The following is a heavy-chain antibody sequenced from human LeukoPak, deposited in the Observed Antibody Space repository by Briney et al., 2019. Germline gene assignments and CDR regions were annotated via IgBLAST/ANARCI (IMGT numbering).Heavy chain of an antibody. CDR3: ARGMAPMTSH. V-gene: IGHV4-31*03. Sequence: SETLSLTCTVSGGSISSGGYYWSWIRQHPGKGLEWIGYIYYSGSTYYNPSLKSRVTISVDTSKNQFSLKLSSVTAADTAVYYCARGMAPMTSHWGQGTLVTVSS. J-gene: IGHJ4*02. CDR2: IYYSGST. CDR1: GGSISSGGYY. D-gene: IGHD5-24*01.